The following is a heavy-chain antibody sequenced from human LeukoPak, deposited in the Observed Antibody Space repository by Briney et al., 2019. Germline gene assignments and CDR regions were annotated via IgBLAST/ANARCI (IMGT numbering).Heavy chain of an antibody. CDR2: ISSNGGHT. CDR3: ARVDSGFDKYGGFDY. J-gene: IGHJ4*02. D-gene: IGHD5-12*01. CDR1: GFSFSICS. V-gene: IGHV3-64*02. Sequence: GGSLRLSCSASGFSFSICSMHWVRQAPGKGLEYVSAISSNGGHTNYADSVKGRFTISRDNSKNTLFLQMGSLRAEDMAVYYCARVDSGFDKYGGFDYWGQGTLVTVSS.